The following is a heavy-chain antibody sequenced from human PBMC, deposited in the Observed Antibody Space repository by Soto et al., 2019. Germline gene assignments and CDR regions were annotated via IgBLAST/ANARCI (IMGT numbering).Heavy chain of an antibody. J-gene: IGHJ4*02. Sequence: ASVKVSCKASGYTFTSYAMHWVRQAPGQRLEWMGWINAGNGNTKYSQKFQGRVTITRDTSASTAYTELSSLRSEDTAVYYCARGFIAVAGTMIDYWGQGTLVTVSS. CDR2: INAGNGNT. CDR1: GYTFTSYA. D-gene: IGHD6-19*01. V-gene: IGHV1-3*01. CDR3: ARGFIAVAGTMIDY.